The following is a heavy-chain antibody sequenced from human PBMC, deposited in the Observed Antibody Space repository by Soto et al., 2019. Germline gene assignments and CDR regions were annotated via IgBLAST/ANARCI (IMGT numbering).Heavy chain of an antibody. J-gene: IGHJ5*02. CDR3: AKDRYCSSTSCYDWFDP. Sequence: GGSLRLSCAASGFTFIIYARSWVRQAPGEGLEWVSAISGSGGSTYYADSVKGRFTISRDNSKNTLYLQMNSLRAEDTAVYYCAKDRYCSSTSCYDWFDPWGQGTLVTVSS. D-gene: IGHD2-2*01. V-gene: IGHV3-23*01. CDR2: ISGSGGST. CDR1: GFTFIIYA.